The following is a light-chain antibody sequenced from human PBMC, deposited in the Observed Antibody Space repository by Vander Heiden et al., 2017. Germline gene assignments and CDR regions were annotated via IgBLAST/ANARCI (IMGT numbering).Light chain of an antibody. Sequence: SYELTQDPAVSVALGQTVKITCQGDSLRNYFSNWYQQKPGQAPVLVMYGRNNRPSGIPDRFSGSDSGNTASLTITGAQSEDEADYYCNSRDSSGNHFVFGGGTKVTVL. V-gene: IGLV3-19*01. CDR1: SLRNYF. J-gene: IGLJ1*01. CDR2: GRN. CDR3: NSRDSSGNHFV.